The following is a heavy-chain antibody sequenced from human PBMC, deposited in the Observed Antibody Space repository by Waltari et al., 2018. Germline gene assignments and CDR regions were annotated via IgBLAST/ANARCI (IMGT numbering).Heavy chain of an antibody. CDR2: IYYSGST. V-gene: IGHV4-39*01. CDR3: ARLYGDNYADFDY. D-gene: IGHD4-17*01. J-gene: IGHJ4*02. Sequence: QLQLQESGPGLVKPSETLSLTCTVSGGSISSSSYYWGWIRQPPGKGLEWIGSIYYSGSTYYNPSLKSRFTIFVDTSKTQFSLKLSSVTAADTAVYYCARLYGDNYADFDYWGQGTLVTVSS. CDR1: GGSISSSSYY.